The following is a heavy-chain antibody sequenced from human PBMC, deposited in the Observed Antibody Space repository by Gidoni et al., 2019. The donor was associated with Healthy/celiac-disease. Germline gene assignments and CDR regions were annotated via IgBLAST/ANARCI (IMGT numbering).Heavy chain of an antibody. CDR2: IYPGDSDT. D-gene: IGHD5-12*01. J-gene: IGHJ5*02. V-gene: IGHV5-51*01. CDR3: ARQGGTGYSGYANWFDP. CDR1: GYSFTSYW. Sequence: EVQLVQSGAEVKKPGESRKISCKGSGYSFTSYWIGWVRQMPGKGLEWMGIIYPGDSDTRYSPSFQGQVTISADKSIRTAYLQWSSLKASDTAMYYWARQGGTGYSGYANWFDPWGQGTLVTVSS.